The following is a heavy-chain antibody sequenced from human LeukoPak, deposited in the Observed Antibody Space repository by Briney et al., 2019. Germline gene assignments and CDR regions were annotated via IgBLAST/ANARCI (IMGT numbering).Heavy chain of an antibody. CDR1: GYXFTGYY. J-gene: IGHJ4*02. Sequence: SVKVSCKTSGYXFTGYYMHWVRQAPGQGLEWMGRLIPFVGISNYAQNLQGRVSITADKSATTAFMELSSLRFEDTAVYYCARSYEHRGYGQYVDYWGQGTLVIVSS. CDR2: LIPFVGIS. CDR3: ARSYEHRGYGQYVDY. V-gene: IGHV1-69*02. D-gene: IGHD5-18*01.